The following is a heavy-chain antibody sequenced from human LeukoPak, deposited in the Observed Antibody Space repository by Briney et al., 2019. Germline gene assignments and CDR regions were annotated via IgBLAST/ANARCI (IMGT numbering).Heavy chain of an antibody. CDR1: GFTFSSYS. CDR2: ISSSSSYI. Sequence: GGSLRLSCAASGFTFSSYSMNWVRQAPGEGLEWVSSISSSSSYIYYADSVKGRFTISRDNAKNSLYLQMNSLRAEDTAVYYCARAGRGLRYFDWLTYDYWGQGTLVTVSS. V-gene: IGHV3-21*01. D-gene: IGHD3-9*01. CDR3: ARAGRGLRYFDWLTYDY. J-gene: IGHJ4*02.